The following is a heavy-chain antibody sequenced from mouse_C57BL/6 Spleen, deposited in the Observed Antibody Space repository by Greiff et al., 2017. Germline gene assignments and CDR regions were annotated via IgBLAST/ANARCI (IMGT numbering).Heavy chain of an antibody. J-gene: IGHJ3*01. D-gene: IGHD3-2*02. Sequence: VKLVESGPGLVAPSQSLSITCTVSGFSLTSYGVDWVRQSPGQGLEWLGVIWGVGSTNYNSALKSRLSISKDNSKSQVFLKMNSLQTDDTAMYYCASEDSSGYGFAYWGQGTLVTVSA. V-gene: IGHV2-6*01. CDR2: IWGVGST. CDR1: GFSLTSYG. CDR3: ASEDSSGYGFAY.